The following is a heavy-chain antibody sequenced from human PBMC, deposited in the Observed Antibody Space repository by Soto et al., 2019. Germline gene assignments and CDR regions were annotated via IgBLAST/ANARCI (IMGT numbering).Heavy chain of an antibody. Sequence: QVQLVQSGAEVKKPGASVKVSCKASGYTFTGYYMHWVRQAPGQGLEWMGWSNPNSGGTNYAQKFQGWVTMTRDTSISTAYMELSRLRSDDTAVYYCARGVPDCSGGSCSSDYWGQGTLVTVSS. V-gene: IGHV1-2*04. CDR1: GYTFTGYY. J-gene: IGHJ4*02. CDR2: SNPNSGGT. D-gene: IGHD2-15*01. CDR3: ARGVPDCSGGSCSSDY.